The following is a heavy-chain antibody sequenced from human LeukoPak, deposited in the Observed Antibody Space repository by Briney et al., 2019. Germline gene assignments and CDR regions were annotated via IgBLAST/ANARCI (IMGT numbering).Heavy chain of an antibody. V-gene: IGHV3-23*01. D-gene: IGHD3-22*01. CDR1: GFTFGSYA. J-gene: IGHJ5*02. CDR2: ITSSGDNT. Sequence: GGSLRLSCAASGFTFGSYAMCWVRQAPGKGLQWVSSITSSGDNTYYADSVNGRFTISRDNTKNTLHLQVNSLRAEDTAVYYCVRGSRGNYDTWGQGTLVTVSS. CDR3: VRGSRGNYDT.